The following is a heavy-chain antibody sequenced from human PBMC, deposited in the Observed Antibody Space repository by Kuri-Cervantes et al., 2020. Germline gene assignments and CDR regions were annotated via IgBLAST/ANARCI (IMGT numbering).Heavy chain of an antibody. D-gene: IGHD2-2*01. CDR2: IYHSGST. CDR3: AREGFREYQLLWGGYYFDY. J-gene: IGHJ4*02. V-gene: IGHV4-38-2*02. Sequence: SETLSLTCTVSGYSISSGYYWGWIRQPPGKGLEWIGSIYHSGSTYYNPSLKSRVTISVDTSKNQFSLKLSSVTAADTAVYYCAREGFREYQLLWGGYYFDYWGQGTLVTVSS. CDR1: GYSISSGYY.